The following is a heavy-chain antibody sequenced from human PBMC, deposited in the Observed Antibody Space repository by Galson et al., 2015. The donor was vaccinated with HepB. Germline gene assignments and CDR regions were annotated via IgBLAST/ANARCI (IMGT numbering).Heavy chain of an antibody. D-gene: IGHD3-22*01. CDR2: LSGSGART. CDR3: AKDEFYDSTGYYPSYFNY. Sequence: SLRLFCAASGFTFNSHAMTWVRQTPGKGLEWVSGLSGSGARTYYADTVKGRFTIFRDNSKNTLYLQMNSLRAEDTAVYYCAKDEFYDSTGYYPSYFNYWGQGTLVTVSS. V-gene: IGHV3-23*01. J-gene: IGHJ4*02. CDR1: GFTFNSHA.